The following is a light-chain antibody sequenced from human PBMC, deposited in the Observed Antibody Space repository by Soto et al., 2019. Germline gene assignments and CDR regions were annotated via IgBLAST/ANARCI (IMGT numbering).Light chain of an antibody. CDR3: QQYGTSPWT. V-gene: IGKV3-20*01. Sequence: EIVLTQSPGTLSLFPGERATLSCRATQSVNSDYLAWYQQKPGQAPRLLIYIASRRATGIPDRFSGSGSGTDFTLTISRLEPEDFAVYYCQQYGTSPWTLGQGTKVEIK. CDR1: QSVNSDY. CDR2: IAS. J-gene: IGKJ1*01.